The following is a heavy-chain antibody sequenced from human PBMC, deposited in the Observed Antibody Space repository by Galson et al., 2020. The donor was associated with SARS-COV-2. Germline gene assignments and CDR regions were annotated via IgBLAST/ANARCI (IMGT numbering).Heavy chain of an antibody. D-gene: IGHD5-12*01. J-gene: IGHJ4*02. Sequence: ASVKVSCKASGYTFNDYYMFWVRQAPGQGLEWMGMINPSDGSTNYAQVFQGRVTMTRDTSTNTLYMELNSLKSEDTAVYYCARGLSPAVAAINGDYWGQGTLVTVSS. CDR1: GYTFNDYY. CDR3: ARGLSPAVAAINGDY. V-gene: IGHV1-46*02. CDR2: INPSDGST.